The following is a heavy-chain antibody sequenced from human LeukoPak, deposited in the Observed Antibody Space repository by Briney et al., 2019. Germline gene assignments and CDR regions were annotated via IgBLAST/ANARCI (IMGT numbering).Heavy chain of an antibody. Sequence: GRSLRLSCAASGFTFSSYAMHWVRQAPGKGLEWVAVISYDGSNKYYADSVKGRFTISRDNSKNTLYLQMNSLRAEDTAVYYCGSTQQLMLKIDYWGQGTLVTVSS. CDR2: ISYDGSNK. J-gene: IGHJ4*02. D-gene: IGHD6-13*01. V-gene: IGHV3-30-3*01. CDR3: GSTQQLMLKIDY. CDR1: GFTFSSYA.